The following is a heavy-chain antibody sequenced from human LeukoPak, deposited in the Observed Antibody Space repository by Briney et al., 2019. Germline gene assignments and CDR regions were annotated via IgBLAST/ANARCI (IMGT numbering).Heavy chain of an antibody. V-gene: IGHV3-7*01. J-gene: IGHJ4*02. CDR3: ARSFVATRPDD. CDR1: GFTFSNYW. Sequence: PGGSLRLSCAASGFTFSNYWMTWVRQAPGKGLEWVANIKQDGSEKYYVDSVKGRFTISRDNAKNSLFLQMNSLRAEDTAVYYCARSFVATRPDDWGQGTLVTVSS. D-gene: IGHD5-12*01. CDR2: IKQDGSEK.